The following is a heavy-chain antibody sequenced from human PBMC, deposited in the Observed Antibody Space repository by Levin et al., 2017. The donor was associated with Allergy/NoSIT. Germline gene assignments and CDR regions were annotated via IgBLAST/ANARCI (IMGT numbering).Heavy chain of an antibody. V-gene: IGHV3-30*18. CDR1: GFTFNSYG. Sequence: GESLKISCAASGFTFNSYGMHWVRQAPGKGLEWVALILYDGSDKYYADFVKGRFTISRDNSKNTMYLQMNSLRSEDTAVYYCAKDFGYSSVWVPYYYGMDVWGQGTTVTVSS. CDR3: AKDFGYSSVWVPYYYGMDV. D-gene: IGHD6-19*01. CDR2: ILYDGSDK. J-gene: IGHJ6*02.